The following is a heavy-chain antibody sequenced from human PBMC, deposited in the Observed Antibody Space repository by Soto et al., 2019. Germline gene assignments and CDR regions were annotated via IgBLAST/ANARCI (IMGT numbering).Heavy chain of an antibody. CDR2: SYYNGDT. CDR1: GDSVTSTSYY. CDR3: AREGGVLRLSNWFDS. V-gene: IGHV4-61*01. D-gene: IGHD3-3*01. J-gene: IGHJ5*01. Sequence: SETPSLTCTVSGDSVTSTSYYWSWVRQSPGKGLEWIGYSYYNGDTNYNPSLKSRVTISVDTSKNQFSLNLTSVTAADTGVYYCAREGGVLRLSNWFDSWGQGIQVTVSS.